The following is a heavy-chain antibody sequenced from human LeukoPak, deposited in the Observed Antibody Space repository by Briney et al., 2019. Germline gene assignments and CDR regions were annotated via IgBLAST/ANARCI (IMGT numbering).Heavy chain of an antibody. CDR1: GGSISSYY. Sequence: NSSETLSLTCTVSGGSISSYYWSWIRQPPGKGLEWIGYIYYSGSTNYNPSLKGRVTISVDTSKNQFSLKLSSVTAADTAVYYCARVVVWAAGYYFDYWGQGTLVTVSS. CDR3: ARVVVWAAGYYFDY. D-gene: IGHD2-15*01. J-gene: IGHJ4*02. CDR2: IYYSGST. V-gene: IGHV4-59*01.